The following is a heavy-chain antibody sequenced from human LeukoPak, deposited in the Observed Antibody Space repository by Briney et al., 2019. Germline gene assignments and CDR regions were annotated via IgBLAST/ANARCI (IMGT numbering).Heavy chain of an antibody. CDR1: GGSISTYY. CDR3: ARDFYYGDYHWYFDL. CDR2: IYYSGST. Sequence: SETLSLTCTLSGGSISTYYWSWIRQPPGKGLEWIGYIYYSGSTNYNPSLKSRVTISVDTSKNQFSLKLSSVTAADTAVYYCARDFYYGDYHWYFDLWGRGTLVTVSS. J-gene: IGHJ2*01. V-gene: IGHV4-59*01. D-gene: IGHD4-17*01.